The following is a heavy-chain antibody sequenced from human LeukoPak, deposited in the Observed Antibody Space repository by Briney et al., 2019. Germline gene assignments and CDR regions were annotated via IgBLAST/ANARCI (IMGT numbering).Heavy chain of an antibody. CDR2: ISGSGGST. CDR1: GFNFSSYA. V-gene: IGHV3-23*01. CDR3: AKDLFAESVLRFLEWLSQAMDY. D-gene: IGHD3-3*01. Sequence: GGSLRLSWAASGFNFSSYAMSWVRQAPGKGLEWVSAISGSGGSTYYADSVKGRFTISRDNSKNTLYLQMNSLRAEDTAVYYCAKDLFAESVLRFLEWLSQAMDYWGQGTLVTVSS. J-gene: IGHJ4*02.